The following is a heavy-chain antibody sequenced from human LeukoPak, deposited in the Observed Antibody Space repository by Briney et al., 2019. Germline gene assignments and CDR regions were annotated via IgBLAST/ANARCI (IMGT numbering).Heavy chain of an antibody. Sequence: GGSLRLSCAASGFTFSSYSMNWVRQAPGKGLEWVSSISSSSSYIYYADSVKGRFTISRDNAKNSLYLQMNSLRAEDTAVYYCARGMWYSSSNFDYWGQGTLVTVSS. CDR1: GFTFSSYS. V-gene: IGHV3-21*01. CDR2: ISSSSSYI. CDR3: ARGMWYSSSNFDY. D-gene: IGHD6-6*01. J-gene: IGHJ4*02.